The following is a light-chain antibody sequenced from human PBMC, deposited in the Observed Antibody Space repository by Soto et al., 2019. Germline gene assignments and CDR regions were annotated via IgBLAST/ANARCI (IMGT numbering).Light chain of an antibody. J-gene: IGKJ1*01. CDR3: QQYGSSPPT. CDR2: GAS. V-gene: IGKV3-20*01. CDR1: QSVRGNN. Sequence: VLAQSPGTLSFPPGQGATVSWRANQSVRGNNLAWYQQKPGQAPRLLIFGASSRATGIPDRFSGSGSGTHFTLTINRLAREDFAVYYCQQYGSSPPTFGQGTKVDIK.